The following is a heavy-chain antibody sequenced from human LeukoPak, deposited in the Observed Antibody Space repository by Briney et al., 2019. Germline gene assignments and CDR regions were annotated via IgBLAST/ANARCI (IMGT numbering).Heavy chain of an antibody. CDR1: GFTFGEYA. CDR2: IRTKAYGGTT. V-gene: IGHV3-49*04. Sequence: GGSLSLSCTASGFTFGEYAMSWVRQAPGKGLEWVGFIRTKAYGGTTEYAASVKGRFSISRDDSKRITYLHMNSLKSEDTAVYYCTRYGDSLYGYFGVWGPGTLVSVSS. CDR3: TRYGDSLYGYFGV. J-gene: IGHJ2*01. D-gene: IGHD4-17*01.